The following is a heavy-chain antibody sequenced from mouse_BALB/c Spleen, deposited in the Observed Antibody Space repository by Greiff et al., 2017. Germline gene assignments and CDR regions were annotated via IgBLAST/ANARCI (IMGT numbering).Heavy chain of an antibody. CDR2: IYPGGGYT. J-gene: IGHJ2*01. CDR3: ARMRGNYYFDY. CDR1: GYTFPNYW. Sequence: VQLQQSGAELVRPGTSVKISCKASGYTFPNYWLGWVKQRPGHGLEWIGDIYPGGGYTNYNEKFKGKATLTADTSSSTAYMQRSSLTSEDSAVYCCARMRGNYYFDYWGQGTTLTVSS. V-gene: IGHV1-63*02.